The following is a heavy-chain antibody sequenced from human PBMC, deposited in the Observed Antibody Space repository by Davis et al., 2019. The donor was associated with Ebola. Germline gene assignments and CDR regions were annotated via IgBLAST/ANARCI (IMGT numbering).Heavy chain of an antibody. CDR2: ISYDGSNK. J-gene: IGHJ3*02. CDR1: GFTFSSYA. CDR3: AKDLMTHYSSSSASAFDI. V-gene: IGHV3-30*04. D-gene: IGHD6-6*01. Sequence: PGGSLRLSCAASGFTFSSYAMHWVRQAPGKGLEWVAVISYDGSNKYYADSVKGRFTISRDNSKNTLYLQMNSLRAEDTAVYYCAKDLMTHYSSSSASAFDIWGQGTMVTVSS.